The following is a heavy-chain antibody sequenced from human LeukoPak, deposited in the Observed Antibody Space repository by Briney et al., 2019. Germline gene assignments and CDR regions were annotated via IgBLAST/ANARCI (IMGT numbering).Heavy chain of an antibody. D-gene: IGHD3-22*01. Sequence: GGSLRLSCAASGFTFSSYSMNWVRQAPGKGLEWVSSISSSSSTIYYADSVKGRFTISRDNAKNSLYLQMNSLRAEDTAVYYCARGGGSSVYFDYWGQGTLVTVSS. V-gene: IGHV3-48*04. J-gene: IGHJ4*02. CDR1: GFTFSSYS. CDR3: ARGGGSSVYFDY. CDR2: ISSSSSTI.